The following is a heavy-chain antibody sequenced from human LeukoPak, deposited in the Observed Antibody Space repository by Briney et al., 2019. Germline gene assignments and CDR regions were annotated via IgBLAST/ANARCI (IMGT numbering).Heavy chain of an antibody. CDR3: ARVSTGSEYFDY. CDR2: IKEDGGAK. CDR1: GFTFSSYW. J-gene: IGHJ4*02. D-gene: IGHD5/OR15-5a*01. V-gene: IGHV3-7*02. Sequence: GGSLRLSCAASGFTFSSYWMDWVRQAPGKGLEWVANIKEDGGAKNYVDSVKGRFTTSRDNAKNSLFLQMNSLRAEDTAVYYCARVSTGSEYFDYWGQGTLVTVSS.